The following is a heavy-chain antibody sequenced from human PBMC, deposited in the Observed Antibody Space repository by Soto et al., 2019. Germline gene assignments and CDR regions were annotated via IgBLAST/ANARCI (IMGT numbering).Heavy chain of an antibody. D-gene: IGHD3-10*01. CDR3: TRDGHRGPSDAFDV. V-gene: IGHV3-48*03. CDR1: GFSSSNYE. CDR2: ISTTGTSP. J-gene: IGHJ3*01. Sequence: GGSLRLSCTASGFSSSNYEMNWIRQAPGKGLEWVAHISTTGTSPYYADAVRGRFTVSRDTANNSIYLQMNSLRAEDTALYYCTRDGHRGPSDAFDVWGQGTMVTVSS.